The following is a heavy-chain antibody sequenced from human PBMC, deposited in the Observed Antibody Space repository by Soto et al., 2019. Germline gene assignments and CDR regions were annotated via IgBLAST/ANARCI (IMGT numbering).Heavy chain of an antibody. CDR1: GGSISSSNW. J-gene: IGHJ5*01. D-gene: IGHD6-13*01. Sequence: QVQLQESGPGLVKPSGTLSLTCDVSGGSISSSNWWSWVRQPPGKGLEWIGEIYHSGSTNYNPPLKSRDTISVDKSKNQFSLKLSSVTAADTAVYYCARGVSSSWYDCWGQGTLVTVSS. V-gene: IGHV4-4*02. CDR3: ARGVSSSWYDC. CDR2: IYHSGST.